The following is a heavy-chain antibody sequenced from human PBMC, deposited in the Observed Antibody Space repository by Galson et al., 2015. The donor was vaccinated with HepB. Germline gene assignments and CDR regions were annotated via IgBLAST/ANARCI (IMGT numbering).Heavy chain of an antibody. CDR1: GGSISSGGYY. J-gene: IGHJ1*01. D-gene: IGHD2-15*01. CDR3: ARGYCSGGSCYSGFRYFQH. CDR2: INHSGST. V-gene: IGHV4-39*07. Sequence: SETLSLTCTVSGGSISSGGYYWSWIRQPPGKGLEWIGEINHSGSTNYNPSLKSRVTISVDTFKNQFSLKLSSVTAADTAVYYCARGYCSGGSCYSGFRYFQHWGQGTLVTVSS.